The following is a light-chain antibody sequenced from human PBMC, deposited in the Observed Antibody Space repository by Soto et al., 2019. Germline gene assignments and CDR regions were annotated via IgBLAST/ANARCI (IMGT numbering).Light chain of an antibody. V-gene: IGKV3-15*01. J-gene: IGKJ4*01. Sequence: IVMTQSPAPLSVSQGERATLSCRASQSVGRSLAWYQQKPGQAPRLLMYGTSARATGIPATFSGSGSGTEFTLTISSLQSEDFAVSYCQQYDNWPSVTFGRGTKVEIK. CDR3: QQYDNWPSVT. CDR1: QSVGRS. CDR2: GTS.